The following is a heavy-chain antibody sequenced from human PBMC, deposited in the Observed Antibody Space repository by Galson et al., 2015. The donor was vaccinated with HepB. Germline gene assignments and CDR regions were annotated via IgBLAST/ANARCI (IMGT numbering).Heavy chain of an antibody. CDR1: GYTFTSYA. CDR3: ARELGGYMALDAFDI. CDR2: INAGNGNT. Sequence: SVKVSCKASGYTFTSYAMHWVRQAPGQRLEWMGWINAGNGNTKYSQKFQGRVTITRDTSASTAYMELSSLRSEDTAVYYCARELGGYMALDAFDIWGQGTMVTVSS. D-gene: IGHD6-19*01. V-gene: IGHV1-3*01. J-gene: IGHJ3*02.